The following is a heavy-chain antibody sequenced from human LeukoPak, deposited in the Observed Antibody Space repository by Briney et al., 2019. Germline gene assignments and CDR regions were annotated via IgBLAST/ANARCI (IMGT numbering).Heavy chain of an antibody. J-gene: IGHJ4*02. D-gene: IGHD3-22*01. CDR1: GYSFNTFG. Sequence: ASVKVSCKASGYSFNTFGITWVRQAPGQGLEWMGWISGYIGNTNYAEKFQGRVTMTRDTLTNTAYMELKSLRSDDPAVYYCARGGIITTTNSNDYWGQGTLVTVS. CDR3: ARGGIITTTNSNDY. V-gene: IGHV1-18*01. CDR2: ISGYIGNT.